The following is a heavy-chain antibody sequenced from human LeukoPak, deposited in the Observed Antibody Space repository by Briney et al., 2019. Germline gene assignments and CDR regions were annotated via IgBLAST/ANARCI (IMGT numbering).Heavy chain of an antibody. D-gene: IGHD3-10*01. CDR1: GGSISPSNPY. Sequence: TSETLSLTCTVSGGSISPSNPYWGWIRQPPGQGLEWIGSIYYSGTTYTYYNPSLKSRVTISIDTSKNQFSLKLSFVTAADTAVYYCARHTMVRGVLTWFDPWGQGTLVTVSS. CDR3: ARHTMVRGVLTWFDP. V-gene: IGHV4-39*01. CDR2: IYYSGTTYT. J-gene: IGHJ5*02.